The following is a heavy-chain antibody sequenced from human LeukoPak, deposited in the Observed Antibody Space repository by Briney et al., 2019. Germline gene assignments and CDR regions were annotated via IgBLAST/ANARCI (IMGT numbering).Heavy chain of an antibody. Sequence: SETLSLTCTFSGGSISSSSYYWGWIRQPPGKRLEWIGSIYYSGSTYYNPSLKSRVTISVDTSKNQFSLKLSSVTAADTAVYYCARLGDYDSSGYYYAVWGQGTLVTVSS. CDR3: ARLGDYDSSGYYYAV. J-gene: IGHJ4*02. CDR2: IYYSGST. D-gene: IGHD3-22*01. CDR1: GGSISSSSYY. V-gene: IGHV4-39*01.